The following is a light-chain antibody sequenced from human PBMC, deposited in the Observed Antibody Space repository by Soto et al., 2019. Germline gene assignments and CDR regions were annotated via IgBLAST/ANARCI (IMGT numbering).Light chain of an antibody. CDR2: GAS. Sequence: DIVVTQFPGTLALSPGERATLSCRASQSVRSNYLAWYQQKPGQAPRLLIYGASTRANGIPDRFSGSGSGTDFTLTINRLEPEDFAVYYCQQYGSSPETFGQGTKLEIK. J-gene: IGKJ2*01. CDR1: QSVRSNY. V-gene: IGKV3-20*01. CDR3: QQYGSSPET.